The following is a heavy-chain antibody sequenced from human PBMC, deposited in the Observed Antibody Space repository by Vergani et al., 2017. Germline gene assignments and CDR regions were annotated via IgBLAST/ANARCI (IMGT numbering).Heavy chain of an antibody. J-gene: IGHJ2*01. Sequence: EVQLVESGGGLVQPGGSLRLSCAASGFTFDDYAMHWVRQPPGKGLEWVLGVSWNSGSIGYADSRKGRFTICRDNAKNSLYLQMNSLRAENTALYYGAKEHYDFWSGYPNLSPFDFWGRGTLVTVSS. V-gene: IGHV3-9*01. CDR1: GFTFDDYA. CDR2: VSWNSGSI. CDR3: AKEHYDFWSGYPNLSPFDF. D-gene: IGHD3-3*01.